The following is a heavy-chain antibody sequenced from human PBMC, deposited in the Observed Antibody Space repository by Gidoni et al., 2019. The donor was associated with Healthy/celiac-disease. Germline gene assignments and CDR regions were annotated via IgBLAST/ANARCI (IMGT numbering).Heavy chain of an antibody. Sequence: EVQLLESGGGLVQPGGSLRLSCAASGFTFSSHAMSWVRQAPGKGLEWVSAISGSGGSTYYADSVKGRFTISRDNSKNTLYLQMNSLRAEDTAVYYCAKDLDSSSARYYYYGMDVWGQGTTVTVSS. CDR3: AKDLDSSSARYYYYGMDV. V-gene: IGHV3-23*01. CDR1: GFTFSSHA. J-gene: IGHJ6*02. CDR2: ISGSGGST. D-gene: IGHD6-6*01.